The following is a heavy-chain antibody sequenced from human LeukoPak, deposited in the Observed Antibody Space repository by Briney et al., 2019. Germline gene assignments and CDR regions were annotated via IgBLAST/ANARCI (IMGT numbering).Heavy chain of an antibody. V-gene: IGHV4-4*02. CDR2: VHLSGRT. J-gene: IGHJ4*02. CDR3: AREGGPYRPLDY. CDR1: GGSISTTNW. Sequence: SGTLSLTCGVSGGSISTTNWWTWVRQPPGEGLEWIGEVHLSGRTHYNPSLESRVTMSVDMSENHISLRLTSVTAADTAVYYCAREGGPYRPLDYSGQGTLVIVSS.